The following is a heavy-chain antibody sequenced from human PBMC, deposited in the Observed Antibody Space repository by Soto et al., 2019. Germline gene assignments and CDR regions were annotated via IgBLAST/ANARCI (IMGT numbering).Heavy chain of an antibody. Sequence: GGSLRLSCAASGFTFSDYYMSWIRQAPGKGLEWVSYISSSGSTIYYADSAKGRFTISRDNAKNSLYLQMNSLRAEDTAVYYCARLSXDIVLIVYATPENWFDPWGQGTLVTVSS. CDR2: ISSSGSTI. D-gene: IGHD2-8*01. J-gene: IGHJ5*02. CDR1: GFTFSDYY. CDR3: ARLSXDIVLIVYATPENWFDP. V-gene: IGHV3-11*01.